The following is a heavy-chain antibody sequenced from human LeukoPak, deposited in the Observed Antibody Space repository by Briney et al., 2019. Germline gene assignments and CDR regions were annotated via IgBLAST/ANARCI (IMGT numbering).Heavy chain of an antibody. J-gene: IGHJ4*02. Sequence: PGGSLRLSCAASGFTVSSNYMSWVRQAPGKGLEWVSAIYSGGSTFYTDSVKGRFTISRDNSKNTVYLQMNSLRAEDTAVYYCARDTPGSYVFDYWGQGTLVTVSS. CDR3: ARDTPGSYVFDY. CDR1: GFTVSSNY. D-gene: IGHD1-26*01. V-gene: IGHV3-53*01. CDR2: IYSGGST.